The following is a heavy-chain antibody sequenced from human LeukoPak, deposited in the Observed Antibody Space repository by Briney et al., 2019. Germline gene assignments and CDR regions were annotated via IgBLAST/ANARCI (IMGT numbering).Heavy chain of an antibody. CDR3: AKDRTIVVVEFDY. V-gene: IGHV3-23*01. CDR2: ISGSGGST. CDR1: GFTFSSYA. D-gene: IGHD2-21*01. J-gene: IGHJ4*02. Sequence: PGGSLRLSCAASGFTFSSYAMSWVRQAPGKGLERVSAISGSGGSTYYADSVKGRFTISRDNSKNTLYLQMNSLRAEDTAVYYCAKDRTIVVVEFDYWGQGTLVTVSS.